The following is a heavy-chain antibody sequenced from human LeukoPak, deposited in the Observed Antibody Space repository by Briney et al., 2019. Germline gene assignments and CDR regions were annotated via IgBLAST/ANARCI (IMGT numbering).Heavy chain of an antibody. V-gene: IGHV1-18*01. CDR2: ISAYNGNT. Sequence: GASVKVSCKASGYTFTSYGLSWVRQAPGQGLEWMGWISAYNGNTNYAQKLQGRVTMTTDTSTSTAYMELRSLRSDDTAVYYRAREAPSLEDAFDIWGQGTMVTVSS. D-gene: IGHD3-3*01. J-gene: IGHJ3*02. CDR1: GYTFTSYG. CDR3: AREAPSLEDAFDI.